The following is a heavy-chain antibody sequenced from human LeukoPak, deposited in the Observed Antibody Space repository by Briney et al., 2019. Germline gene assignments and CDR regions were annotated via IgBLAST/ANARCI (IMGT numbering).Heavy chain of an antibody. CDR1: GGPFSGDY. Sequence: SETLSLTCAVYGGPFSGDYWSWIRQPPGKGLEWIGEINHSGRPNCNPSIKSRVTISVDTSKNQFSLKLSSVTAADTAVYYCARGRLLWADGMDVWGQGTTVTVSS. CDR3: ARGRLLWADGMDV. V-gene: IGHV4-34*01. D-gene: IGHD3-10*01. CDR2: INHSGRP. J-gene: IGHJ6*02.